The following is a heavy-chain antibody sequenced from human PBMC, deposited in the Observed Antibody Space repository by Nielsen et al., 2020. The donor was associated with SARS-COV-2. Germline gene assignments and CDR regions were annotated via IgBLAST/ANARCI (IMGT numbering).Heavy chain of an antibody. J-gene: IGHJ4*02. V-gene: IGHV4-30-2*01. CDR2: IYHSGST. D-gene: IGHD2-2*01. CDR3: ARGTIYCSSTSCRNFDY. Sequence: SETLSLTCAVSGGSISSGGYSWSWIRQPPGKGLEWIGYIYHSGSTNYNPSLKSRVTISVDTSKNQFSLKLSSVTAADTAVYYCARGTIYCSSTSCRNFDYWGQGTLVTVSS. CDR1: GGSISSGGYS.